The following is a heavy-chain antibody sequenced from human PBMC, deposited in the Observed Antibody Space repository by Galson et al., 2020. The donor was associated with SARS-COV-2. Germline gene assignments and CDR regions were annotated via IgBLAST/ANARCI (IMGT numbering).Heavy chain of an antibody. V-gene: IGHV3-21*01. CDR3: ARDLGGPSFFDY. D-gene: IGHD3-10*01. J-gene: IGHJ4*02. CDR1: GFTFSSYS. CDR2: ISSSSSYI. Sequence: NSGGSLRLSCAASGFTFSSYSMNWVRQAPGKGLEWVSSISSSSSYIYYADSVKGRFTISRDNAKNSLYLQMNSLRAEDTAVYYCARDLGGPSFFDYWGQGTLVTVSS.